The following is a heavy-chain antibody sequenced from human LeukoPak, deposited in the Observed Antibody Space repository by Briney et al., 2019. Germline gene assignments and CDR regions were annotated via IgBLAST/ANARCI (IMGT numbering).Heavy chain of an antibody. V-gene: IGHV6-1*01. J-gene: IGHJ4*02. CDR1: GDSVSSNTAA. D-gene: IGHD2-15*01. CDR3: ARDGWPAFDY. CDR2: TFYRSKWYN. Sequence: SQTLSLTCVIAGDSVSSNTAAWNWIRQSPLRGLEWLGRTFYRSKWYNDYAGSVKSRITISPDTSKNRCSLQLDSVTPEDTAMYYCARDGWPAFDYWGQGSLVTVSS.